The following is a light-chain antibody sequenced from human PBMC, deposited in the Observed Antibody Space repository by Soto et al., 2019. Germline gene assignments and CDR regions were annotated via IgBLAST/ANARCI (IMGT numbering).Light chain of an antibody. CDR1: QSVSNN. V-gene: IGKV3-15*01. J-gene: IGKJ2*01. Sequence: EVVMTQSPATLSVSPGERATLSCRATQSVSNNLAWYQQKVGQAPRLLIYAATTRATGIPARFSDSGSGTEFTLTISSLQSEDVAVYYCQQYNYWPPYTFGQGTKLEIK. CDR3: QQYNYWPPYT. CDR2: AAT.